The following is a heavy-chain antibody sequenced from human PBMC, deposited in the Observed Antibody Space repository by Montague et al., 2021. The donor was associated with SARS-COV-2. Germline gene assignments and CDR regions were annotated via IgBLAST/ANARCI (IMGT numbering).Heavy chain of an antibody. Sequence: SLRLSCAASGFTFSSYAMSWVRQAPGKGLEWVSAISGSGGSTYXXXSXXXRFXISRDNSKNTLYLQLNNLRAEATAVYYCAKASWIQLWLRTPYFDYWGQGTLVTVSS. D-gene: IGHD5-18*01. CDR2: ISGSGGST. J-gene: IGHJ4*02. CDR1: GFTFSSYA. V-gene: IGHV3-23*01. CDR3: AKASWIQLWLRTPYFDY.